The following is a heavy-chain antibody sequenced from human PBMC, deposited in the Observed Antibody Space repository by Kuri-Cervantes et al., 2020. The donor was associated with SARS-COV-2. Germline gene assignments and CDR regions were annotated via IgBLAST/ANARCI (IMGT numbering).Heavy chain of an antibody. Sequence: KVSCKGSGYSFTSYWIGWVRQMPGKGLEWMGIIYPGDSDTRYSASFQGQVTISADKSISTAYLQWSSLKASDTAMYYCAKRTRYCSSTSCDIGAFDIWGQGTMVTVSS. D-gene: IGHD2-2*02. CDR3: AKRTRYCSSTSCDIGAFDI. CDR2: IYPGDSDT. V-gene: IGHV5-51*01. J-gene: IGHJ3*02. CDR1: GYSFTSYW.